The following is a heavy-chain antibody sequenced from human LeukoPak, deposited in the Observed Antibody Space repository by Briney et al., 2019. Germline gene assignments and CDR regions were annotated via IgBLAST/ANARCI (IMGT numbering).Heavy chain of an antibody. J-gene: IGHJ4*02. V-gene: IGHV3-30*18. CDR3: SNGRTSSGTLQHDY. CDR2: ISYDGTNE. Sequence: GGSLRLSCVASGFTFSYYGMHWVRQAPGKGLEWVALISYDGTNEYYADSVEGRFTISRDNSENTLYLQMNSLRAEDTALYYCSNGRTSSGTLQHDYWGQGTLVTVSS. D-gene: IGHD6-19*01. CDR1: GFTFSYYG.